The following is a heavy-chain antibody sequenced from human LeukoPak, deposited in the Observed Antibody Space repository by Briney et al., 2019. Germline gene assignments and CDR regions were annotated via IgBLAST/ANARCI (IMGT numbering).Heavy chain of an antibody. CDR2: ISAYNGST. D-gene: IGHD3-22*01. Sequence: ASVKVSCKASGYTFTSYGISWVRQAPGQGLEWMGWISAYNGSTNYAQKLQGRVTMTTDTSTSTAYMELRSLRSDDTAVYYCARFAPNYYDSSGYYHTTDYWGQGTLVTVSS. J-gene: IGHJ4*02. V-gene: IGHV1-18*01. CDR3: ARFAPNYYDSSGYYHTTDY. CDR1: GYTFTSYG.